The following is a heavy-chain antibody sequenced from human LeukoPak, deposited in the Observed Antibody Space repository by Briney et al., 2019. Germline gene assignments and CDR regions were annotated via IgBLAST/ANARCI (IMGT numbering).Heavy chain of an antibody. D-gene: IGHD5-12*01. J-gene: IGHJ4*02. CDR1: GYTFTSYG. V-gene: IGHV1-18*01. Sequence: ASVKVSCKASGYTFTSYGISWVRQAPGQGLEWMGWISAYSGDTNYAQKFQGRATMTTDTSTSTAYMELRSLSSDDTAVYYCARAATTIDYWGQGTLVTVSS. CDR3: ARAATTIDY. CDR2: ISAYSGDT.